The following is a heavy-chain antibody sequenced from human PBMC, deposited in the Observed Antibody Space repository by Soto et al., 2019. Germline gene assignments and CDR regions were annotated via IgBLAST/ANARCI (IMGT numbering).Heavy chain of an antibody. D-gene: IGHD2-2*01. CDR3: AKAEPGGHCSSTSCYDAFDI. J-gene: IGHJ3*02. Sequence: GGSLRLSCAASGFTFSSYGMHWVRQAPGKGLEWVAVISYDGSNKYYADSVKGRFTISRDNSKNTLYLQMNSLRAEDTAVYYCAKAEPGGHCSSTSCYDAFDIWGQGTMVTVSS. V-gene: IGHV3-30*18. CDR1: GFTFSSYG. CDR2: ISYDGSNK.